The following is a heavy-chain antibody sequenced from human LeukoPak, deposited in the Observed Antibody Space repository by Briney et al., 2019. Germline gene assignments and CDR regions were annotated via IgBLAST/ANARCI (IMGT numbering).Heavy chain of an antibody. CDR3: ARDSGMTTVGGDGGDWFDP. CDR2: ISYDGSNK. V-gene: IGHV3-30-3*01. CDR1: GFTFSSYA. D-gene: IGHD4-11*01. Sequence: GGSLRLSCAASGFTFSSYAMHWVRQAPGKGLEWVAVISYDGSNKYYADSVKGRFTISRDNSKNTLYLQMNSLRAEDTAVYYCARDSGMTTVGGDGGDWFDPWGQGTLVTVSS. J-gene: IGHJ5*02.